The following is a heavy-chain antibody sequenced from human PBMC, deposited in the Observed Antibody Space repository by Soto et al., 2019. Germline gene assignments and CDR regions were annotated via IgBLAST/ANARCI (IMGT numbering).Heavy chain of an antibody. CDR2: TNPEGGTT. J-gene: IGHJ4*02. CDR3: VTAVLEYWTNGGGSIDDS. D-gene: IGHD2-8*01. Sequence: EVQLVESGGGLVQPGGSLRLSCAASGFTFSSYSMHWVRQTPGKGLVWVSRTNPEGGTTAYADAVKGRFAVSRDNATSTLYLQMNRLRAQDTTVYPGVTAVLEYWTNGGGSIDDSWGRGALVSVST. V-gene: IGHV3-74*01. CDR1: GFTFSSYS.